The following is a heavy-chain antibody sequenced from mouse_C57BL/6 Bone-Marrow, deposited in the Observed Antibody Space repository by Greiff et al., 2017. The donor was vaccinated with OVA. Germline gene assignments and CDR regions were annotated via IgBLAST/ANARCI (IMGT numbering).Heavy chain of an antibody. CDR2: IDPEDGDT. Sequence: EVKLMESGAELVRPGASVQLSCTASGFNITDYYMHWVKQRPEQGLEWIGRIDPEDGDTDYAPKFQGKATMTADTSSNTAYLQLSSLTSEDTAVYYGTTYYYGSSYGDYWGQGTTLTVSS. J-gene: IGHJ2*01. CDR3: TTYYYGSSYGDY. CDR1: GFNITDYY. D-gene: IGHD1-1*01. V-gene: IGHV14-1*01.